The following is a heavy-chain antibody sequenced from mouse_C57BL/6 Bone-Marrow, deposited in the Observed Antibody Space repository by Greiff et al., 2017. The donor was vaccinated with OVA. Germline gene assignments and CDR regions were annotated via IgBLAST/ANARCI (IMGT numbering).Heavy chain of an antibody. CDR1: GFTFSSYA. Sequence: DVMLVESGGGLVKPGGSLKLSCAASGFTFSSYAMSWVRQTPEKRLEWVATISDGGSYTYYPDNVKGRFTISRDNAKNNLYLQMSHLKSEDTAMYYCARGLEAYYSNLYAMDYWGQGTSVTVSS. D-gene: IGHD2-5*01. J-gene: IGHJ4*01. CDR3: ARGLEAYYSNLYAMDY. V-gene: IGHV5-4*03. CDR2: ISDGGSYT.